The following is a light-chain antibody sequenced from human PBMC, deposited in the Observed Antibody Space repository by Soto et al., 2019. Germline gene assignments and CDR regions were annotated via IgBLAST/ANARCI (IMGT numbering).Light chain of an antibody. CDR2: AAS. Sequence: IQMTQSPSSLSASVGDRVTVTCRASQNIATFLHWYQQKPGKAPRVLIYAASSLQSGVPSRFSGSGYGTDFTLTITGLQPDDFAIYYCQQSYITPTTFGQGTRLEIK. CDR1: QNIATF. J-gene: IGKJ5*01. V-gene: IGKV1-39*01. CDR3: QQSYITPTT.